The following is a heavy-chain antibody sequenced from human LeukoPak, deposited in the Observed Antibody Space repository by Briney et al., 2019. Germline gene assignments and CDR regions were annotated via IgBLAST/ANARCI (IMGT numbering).Heavy chain of an antibody. D-gene: IGHD3-22*01. J-gene: IGHJ4*02. Sequence: SVKVSCKASGYTFTDFGISWVRQAPGQGLEWMGGIIPIFGTANYAQKFQGRVTITTDESTSTAYMELSSLRSEDTAVYYCAGVSGDSSGYPESHFDYWGQGTLVTVSS. CDR1: GYTFTDFG. CDR3: AGVSGDSSGYPESHFDY. V-gene: IGHV1-69*05. CDR2: IIPIFGTA.